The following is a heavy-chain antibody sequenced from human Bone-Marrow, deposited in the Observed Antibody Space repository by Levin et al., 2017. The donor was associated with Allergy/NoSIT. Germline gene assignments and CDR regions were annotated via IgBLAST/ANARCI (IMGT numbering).Heavy chain of an antibody. J-gene: IGHJ4*02. Sequence: PSETLSLTCTVSGGSLSSYYWSWIRQPPGKGLEWIGSISYSGTTNYSPSLQSRVTLSVDTSKSQFSLQLSPVTAADTAVYYCARERFTYAYGKHVDSWGQGTLVTVSS. CDR3: ARERFTYAYGKHVDS. CDR1: GGSLSSYY. CDR2: ISYSGTT. D-gene: IGHD5-18*01. V-gene: IGHV4-59*01.